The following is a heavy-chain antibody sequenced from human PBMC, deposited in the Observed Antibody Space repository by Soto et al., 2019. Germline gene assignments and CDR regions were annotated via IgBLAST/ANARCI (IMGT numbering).Heavy chain of an antibody. CDR3: ARRAETNGWNGFGADKYYFDF. J-gene: IGHJ4*02. V-gene: IGHV1-8*01. Sequence: ASAKVTCKSSVYTFTRYDICWVRPATGQGLEWMGWMNPSTGNSGYAQKFQGRVTMTSDTSISTAHMELSSLRSEDTAVYYCARRAETNGWNGFGADKYYFDFWGQGTRVTVSA. CDR2: MNPSTGNS. D-gene: IGHD1-1*01. CDR1: VYTFTRYD.